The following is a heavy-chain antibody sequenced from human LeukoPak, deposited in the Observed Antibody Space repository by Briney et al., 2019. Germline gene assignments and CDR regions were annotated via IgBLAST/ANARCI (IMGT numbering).Heavy chain of an antibody. CDR2: IHPRSGDT. J-gene: IGHJ4*02. D-gene: IGHD3-10*01. Sequence: GASVKVSCKASGYSFTAFYIHWVRQAPGQGLEWMGWIHPRSGDTRYAQKFQGRVTMARDTSISTVYMDLSSLGPDDTAVYYCARDGEYGTGSYYRGSFDYWGQGILVTVSS. CDR1: GYSFTAFY. CDR3: ARDGEYGTGSYYRGSFDY. V-gene: IGHV1-2*02.